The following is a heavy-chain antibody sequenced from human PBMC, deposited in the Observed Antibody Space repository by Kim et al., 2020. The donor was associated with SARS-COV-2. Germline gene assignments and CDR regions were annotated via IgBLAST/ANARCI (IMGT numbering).Heavy chain of an antibody. J-gene: IGHJ6*02. Sequence: SETLSLTCTVSGGSISSYYWSWIRQPPGKGLEWIGYIYYSGSTNYNPSLKSRVTISVDTSKNQFSLKLSSVTAADTAVYYCARLYYYGSGSYYYHGMDVWGQGTTVTVSS. CDR1: GGSISSYY. D-gene: IGHD3-10*01. CDR3: ARLYYYGSGSYYYHGMDV. CDR2: IYYSGST. V-gene: IGHV4-59*01.